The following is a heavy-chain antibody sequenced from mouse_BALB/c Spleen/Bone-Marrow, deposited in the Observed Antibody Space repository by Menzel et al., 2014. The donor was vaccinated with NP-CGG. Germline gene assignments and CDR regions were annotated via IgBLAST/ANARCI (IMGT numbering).Heavy chain of an antibody. D-gene: IGHD2-3*01. J-gene: IGHJ3*01. CDR1: GFTFSSYG. V-gene: IGHV5-6-3*01. CDR2: INSNSGST. Sequence: EVKVVESGGGLVQPGGSLKLSCAVSGFTFSSYGMSWVRQTPDKRLELVATINSNSGSTYYPDSVKGRFTISRDNAKNTLYLQMSSLKSEDTTMYYCARDRGWLLRFAYWGQGTLVTVSA. CDR3: ARDRGWLLRFAY.